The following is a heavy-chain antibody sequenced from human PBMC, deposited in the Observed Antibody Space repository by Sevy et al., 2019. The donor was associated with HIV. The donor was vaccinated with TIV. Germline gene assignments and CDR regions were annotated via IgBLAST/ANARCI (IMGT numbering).Heavy chain of an antibody. Sequence: GGSLRLSCAASGFTVSSNYMSWVRQAPGKGLEWVSVIYNDGNTYYADSVKGRFTISRDNSKNTVYLQMNSLRAEDTAVYYCARGLILELSWYGMDVWGQGTTVTVSS. V-gene: IGHV3-53*01. CDR3: ARGLILELSWYGMDV. CDR2: IYNDGNT. D-gene: IGHD3-3*01. J-gene: IGHJ6*02. CDR1: GFTVSSNY.